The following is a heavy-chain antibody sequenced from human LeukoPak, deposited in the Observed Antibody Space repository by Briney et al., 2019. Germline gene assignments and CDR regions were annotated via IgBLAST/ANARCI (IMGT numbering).Heavy chain of an antibody. CDR3: ARIALRGY. CDR1: GYSISSGYY. CDR2: IYHSGST. D-gene: IGHD3-10*01. Sequence: PSETLSLTCAVSGYSISSGYYWGWIRQPPGKGLEWIGSIYHSGSTYYNPSLKSRVTISVDTSKHQFSLKLSSVTAADTAVYYCARIALRGYWGQGTLVTVSS. J-gene: IGHJ4*02. V-gene: IGHV4-38-2*01.